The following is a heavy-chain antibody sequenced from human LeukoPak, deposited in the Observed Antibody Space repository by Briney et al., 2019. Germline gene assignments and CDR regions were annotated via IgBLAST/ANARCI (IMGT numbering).Heavy chain of an antibody. J-gene: IGHJ4*02. V-gene: IGHV4-34*01. CDR3: ARGRITMVRGVIDY. CDR2: INHSGST. CDR1: GGAFSGYY. Sequence: PSETLSLTCAVYGGAFSGYYWSWIRQPPGQGLEWIGEINHSGSTNYNPSLKSRVTISVDTSKNQFSLKLSSVTAADTAVYYSARGRITMVRGVIDYWGQGTLVTVSS. D-gene: IGHD3-10*01.